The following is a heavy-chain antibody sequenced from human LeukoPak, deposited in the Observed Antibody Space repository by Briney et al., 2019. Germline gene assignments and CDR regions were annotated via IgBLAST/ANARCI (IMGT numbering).Heavy chain of an antibody. Sequence: GGSLRLSCAASGFTFSSYGMDWVREAPGKGLEWVSYITSSSRTIYYADSVKGRFTISRDNAMNSLYLQMNSLRAEDTAVYYCARDFSAGPLDYWGQGTLVTVSS. J-gene: IGHJ4*02. CDR2: ITSSSRTI. D-gene: IGHD6-13*01. CDR3: ARDFSAGPLDY. V-gene: IGHV3-48*04. CDR1: GFTFSSYG.